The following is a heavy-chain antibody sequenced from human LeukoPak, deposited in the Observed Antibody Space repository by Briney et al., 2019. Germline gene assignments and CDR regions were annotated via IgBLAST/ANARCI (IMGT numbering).Heavy chain of an antibody. CDR2: ISGDGGST. V-gene: IGHV3-43*02. CDR1: GFTFNDYA. J-gene: IGHJ4*02. D-gene: IGHD2-15*01. Sequence: GGSLRLSCAASGFTFNDYAMNWVRQPPGKGLEWVSFISGDGGSTFYADSVKGRFTVSRDNSKNSLYLQMNSLRLGDTALYYCATDCSGNRCYSLWGQGTLVTVSS. CDR3: ATDCSGNRCYSL.